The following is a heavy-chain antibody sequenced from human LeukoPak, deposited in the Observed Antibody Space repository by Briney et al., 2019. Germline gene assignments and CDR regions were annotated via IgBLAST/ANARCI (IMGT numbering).Heavy chain of an antibody. CDR2: ISSSSSYI. CDR3: AREMITFGGGGSFDY. J-gene: IGHJ4*02. Sequence: GGSLRLSCAASGFTFSSYSMNWVRQAPGKGLEWVSSISSSSSYIYYADSVKGRFTISRDNAKNSLYLQMNSLRAEDTAVYYCAREMITFGGGGSFDYWGQGTLVTVSS. D-gene: IGHD3-16*01. CDR1: GFTFSSYS. V-gene: IGHV3-21*01.